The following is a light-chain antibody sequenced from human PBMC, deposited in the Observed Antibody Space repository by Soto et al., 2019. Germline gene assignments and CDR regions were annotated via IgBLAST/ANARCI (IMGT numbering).Light chain of an antibody. V-gene: IGKV3-15*01. CDR1: QSVSGK. CDR2: DAS. CDR3: QQYNNWPPWK. J-gene: IGKJ1*01. Sequence: EIVITQSPDTLSLSPGERATRSCRASQSVSGKLAWYQHRPGQAPRLLIYDASIRATGIPARFSGSASGTVFTLNISSLQSEDFALYYCQQYNNWPPWKFGQGTRWIS.